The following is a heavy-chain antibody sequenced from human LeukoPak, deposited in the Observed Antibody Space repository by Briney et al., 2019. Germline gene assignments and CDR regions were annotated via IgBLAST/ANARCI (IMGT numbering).Heavy chain of an antibody. CDR2: ISANGGST. J-gene: IGHJ4*02. CDR3: ARKALGYRLAYGDY. D-gene: IGHD5-12*01. Sequence: QPGGSLRLSCAASGFTFSTYAMSWVRQAPGKGLEWVSAISANGGSTFYADSVKGRFTVSRDSSKDTLYLQMNSLRAEDTAVYLCARKALGYRLAYGDYWGQGTLVTVSS. CDR1: GFTFSTYA. V-gene: IGHV3-23*01.